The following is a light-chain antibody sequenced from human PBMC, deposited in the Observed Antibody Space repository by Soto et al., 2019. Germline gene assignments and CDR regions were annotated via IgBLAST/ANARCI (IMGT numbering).Light chain of an antibody. J-gene: IGKJ4*01. CDR1: QSISSY. V-gene: IGKV1-39*01. CDR3: QQSYSTLLT. CDR2: AAT. Sequence: DLQMTQSPSSLSASVGDRVTITCRASQSISSYVNWYQQKPGKAPKLLIYAATSLQSGVPSRFSGSGSGTDFTLTISSLQPEDFATYYCQQSYSTLLTFGGGTKVEIK.